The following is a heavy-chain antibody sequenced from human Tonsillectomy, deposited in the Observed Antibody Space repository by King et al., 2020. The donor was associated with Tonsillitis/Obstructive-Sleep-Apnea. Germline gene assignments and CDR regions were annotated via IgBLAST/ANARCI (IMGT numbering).Heavy chain of an antibody. J-gene: IGHJ5*02. CDR2: INPNSGGT. CDR1: GYTFIVYY. V-gene: IGHV1-2*02. CDR3: AREKVVITATHYWFDP. Sequence: VQLVESGAEVKKPGASVKVSCKASGYTFIVYYMHWVRQAPGQGLEWMGWINPNSGGTNYAQKFQGRVTMTRDTSISTVYMELSRLRFDDTAVYYCAREKVVITATHYWFDPCGQGTLVTVSS. D-gene: IGHD2-15*01.